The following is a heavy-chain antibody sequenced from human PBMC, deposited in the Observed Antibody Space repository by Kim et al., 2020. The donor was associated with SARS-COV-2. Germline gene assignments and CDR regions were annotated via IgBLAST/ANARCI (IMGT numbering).Heavy chain of an antibody. V-gene: IGHV4-59*08. CDR1: GGSITTYH. CDR3: ASGDWSKGFFVY. CDR2: FHNSGDV. D-gene: IGHD1-1*01. J-gene: IGHJ4*02. Sequence: SETLSLTCSVSGGSITTYHCAWVRQAPGKGLEWIGYFHNSGDVKYNPSLKSRVTISADTSKNQISLNVNSVTAADTAVYYCASGDWSKGFFVYWGQGILVTVSS.